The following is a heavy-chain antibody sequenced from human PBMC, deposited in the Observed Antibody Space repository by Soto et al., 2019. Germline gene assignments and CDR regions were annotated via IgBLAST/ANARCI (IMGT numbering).Heavy chain of an antibody. CDR3: ARRARPDFYYMDV. Sequence: EVQLAESGGGLAQPGGSLRLSCAASGFTLRGSAMDWVRQAPGKGLEYVSGISSNGVGTYYANSVQGRFTISRDNSKNTVYLQMGSLRPEDMAVYYCARRARPDFYYMDVWGKGTTVTVSS. CDR2: ISSNGVGT. V-gene: IGHV3-64*01. D-gene: IGHD6-6*01. J-gene: IGHJ6*03. CDR1: GFTLRGSA.